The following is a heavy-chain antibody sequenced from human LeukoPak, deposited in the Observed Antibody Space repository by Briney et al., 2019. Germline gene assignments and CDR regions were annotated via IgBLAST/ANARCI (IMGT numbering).Heavy chain of an antibody. D-gene: IGHD3/OR15-3a*01. CDR3: TRQTGSGLFILP. V-gene: IGHV4-39*01. Sequence: PSETLSLTCTVSGVSISSSNSYWGWIRQPPGKGLEWIGSIYYSGNTYYNASLKSQVSISIDTSKNQFSLRLTSVTAADTAVYYCTRQTGSGLFILPGGQGTLVTVSS. CDR2: IYYSGNT. J-gene: IGHJ4*02. CDR1: GVSISSSNSY.